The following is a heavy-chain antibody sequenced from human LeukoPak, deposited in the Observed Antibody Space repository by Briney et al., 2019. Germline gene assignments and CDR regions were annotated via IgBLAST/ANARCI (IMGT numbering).Heavy chain of an antibody. CDR3: AKDSSSSVGYYYYYYMDV. J-gene: IGHJ6*03. Sequence: GGSLRLSCAASGFTFSSYAMSWVRQAPGKGLEWVSAISGSGGSTYYADSVKGRFTISRDNSKNTLYLQMNSLRAEDTAVYYCAKDSSSSVGYYYYYYMDVWGKGTTVTVSS. V-gene: IGHV3-23*01. CDR2: ISGSGGST. D-gene: IGHD6-6*01. CDR1: GFTFSSYA.